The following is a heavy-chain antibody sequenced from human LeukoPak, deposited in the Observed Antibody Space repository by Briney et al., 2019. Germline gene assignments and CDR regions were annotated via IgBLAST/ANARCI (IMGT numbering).Heavy chain of an antibody. CDR3: ARGSLLWFGERARGYFFAY. CDR2: INHIVST. V-gene: IGHV4-34*01. Sequence: ASETLSLTSADHGGSLSVYYSSWIRQPPRKGLEWSAQINHIVSTNYNPSLKRRVTTSVHTTKHKFPLNLSSITSAHTTRHYFARGSLLWFGERARGYFFAYWGQGTLVTVYS. CDR1: GGSLSVYY. D-gene: IGHD3-10*01. J-gene: IGHJ4*02.